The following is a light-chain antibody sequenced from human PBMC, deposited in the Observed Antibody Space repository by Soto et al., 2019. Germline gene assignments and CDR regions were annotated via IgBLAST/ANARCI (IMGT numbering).Light chain of an antibody. CDR2: EVS. J-gene: IGLJ1*01. CDR3: SSYTSSSLNYV. V-gene: IGLV2-14*01. Sequence: QSALTQPASVSVSPGQSITISCTGTSSDVGGYNYVSWYQQHPGKAPKLMIYEVSNRPSGVSNRFSGSKSGNTASLTISGLQAEDEADYYCSSYTSSSLNYVFGTGTKVTVL. CDR1: SSDVGGYNY.